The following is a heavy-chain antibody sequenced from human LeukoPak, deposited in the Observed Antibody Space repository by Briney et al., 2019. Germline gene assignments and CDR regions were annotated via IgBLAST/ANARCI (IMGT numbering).Heavy chain of an antibody. Sequence: ASVKVSCKASGYTFIGYYMHWVRQAPGQGLEWMGWINPNSGGTNYAQKFQGGVTMTRDTSISTAYMELSRLRSDDTAVYYCARGAGATAGGAGYANYWGQGTLVTVSS. J-gene: IGHJ4*02. CDR3: ARGAGATAGGAGYANY. CDR2: INPNSGGT. D-gene: IGHD6-13*01. V-gene: IGHV1-2*02. CDR1: GYTFIGYY.